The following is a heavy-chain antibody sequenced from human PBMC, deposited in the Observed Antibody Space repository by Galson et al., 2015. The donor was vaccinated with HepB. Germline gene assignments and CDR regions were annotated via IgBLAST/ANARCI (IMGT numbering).Heavy chain of an antibody. CDR3: ARDLWDY. CDR2: IRSDGSNN. CDR1: GFTFSNSG. J-gene: IGHJ4*02. V-gene: IGHV3-30*02. Sequence: SLRLSCAASGFTFSNSGMHWVRQAPGKGLEWVASIRSDGSNNYYAVSVRGRFTISRDNSKNTLYLQMNSLRAEDTSVYYCARDLWDYWRQGTLVTVSS.